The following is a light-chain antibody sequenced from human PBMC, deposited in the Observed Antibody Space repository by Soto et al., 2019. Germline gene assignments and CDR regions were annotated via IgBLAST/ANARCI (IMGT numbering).Light chain of an antibody. CDR3: CSYAGSYTWV. Sequence: QSVLTQPRSVSESPGRSVTISCTGSSSDVGIFNYVSWYQQHPGKAPKLMIYDVTKRPSGVPDRFSGSKSGITASLTISKLQAEDEADYYCCSYAGSYTWVCGGGTKLTVL. J-gene: IGLJ3*02. V-gene: IGLV2-11*01. CDR1: SSDVGIFNY. CDR2: DVT.